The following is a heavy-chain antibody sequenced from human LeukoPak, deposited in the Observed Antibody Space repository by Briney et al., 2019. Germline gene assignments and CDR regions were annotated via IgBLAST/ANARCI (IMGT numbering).Heavy chain of an antibody. Sequence: SQTLSLTCALSGDIFSSNSAAWNWIRQSPSRGLEWLVRTYYRSKWYNDYAVSVKSRITINPDTSKNQFSLQLNSVTPEDTAVYYCARSAYSSGWYDDYWGQGTLVTVSS. CDR3: ARSAYSSGWYDDY. V-gene: IGHV6-1*01. CDR2: TYYRSKWYN. J-gene: IGHJ4*02. CDR1: GDIFSSNSAA. D-gene: IGHD6-19*01.